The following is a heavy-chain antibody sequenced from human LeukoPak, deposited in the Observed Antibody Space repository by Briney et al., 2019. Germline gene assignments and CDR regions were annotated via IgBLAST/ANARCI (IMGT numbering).Heavy chain of an antibody. CDR1: GFTFSGFS. CDR2: INQDGSAA. CDR3: ARRSTPYSSSWYPFDY. J-gene: IGHJ4*02. V-gene: IGHV3-7*01. D-gene: IGHD6-13*01. Sequence: GGSLRLSCAASGFTFSGFSNYDMSWVRQAPGKGLEWVANINQDGSAAYYVDSVKGRFTISRDNAKNSLYLQMNSLRAEDTAVYYCARRSTPYSSSWYPFDYWGQGTLVTVSS.